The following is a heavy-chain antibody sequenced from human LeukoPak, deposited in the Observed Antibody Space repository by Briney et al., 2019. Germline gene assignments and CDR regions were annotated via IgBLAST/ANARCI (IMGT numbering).Heavy chain of an antibody. CDR2: FDPEDGET. V-gene: IGHV1-24*01. D-gene: IGHD1-26*01. CDR3: ATYNPRPRIVGATEFDY. Sequence: ASVKVSCKVSGYTLTELSMHWVRQAPRKGLEWTGGFDPEDGETIYAQKFQGRVTMTEDTSTDTAYMELSSLRSEDTAVYYCATYNPRPRIVGATEFDYWGQGTLVTVSS. CDR1: GYTLTELS. J-gene: IGHJ4*02.